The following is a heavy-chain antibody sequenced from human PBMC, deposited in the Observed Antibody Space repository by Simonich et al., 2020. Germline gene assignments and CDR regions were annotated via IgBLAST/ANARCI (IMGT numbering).Heavy chain of an antibody. Sequence: EVQLVESGGGLVQPGGSLRLSCAASGFTFRSYDMHWVHQAKGKGLGLVSAIGTAGDTYYPGSVKGRFTISRENAKNSLYLQMNSLRAGDTAVYYCARGGYSGSYNWFDPWGQGTLVTVSS. J-gene: IGHJ5*02. CDR2: IGTAGDT. CDR3: ARGGYSGSYNWFDP. D-gene: IGHD1-26*01. V-gene: IGHV3-13*01. CDR1: GFTFRSYD.